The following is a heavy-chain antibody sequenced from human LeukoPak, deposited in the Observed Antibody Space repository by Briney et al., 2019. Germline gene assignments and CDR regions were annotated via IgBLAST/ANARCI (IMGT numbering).Heavy chain of an antibody. J-gene: IGHJ4*02. Sequence: GGSLRLSCAASGFTFDDYAMHWVRQAPGKGLEWVSLISWDGGSTYYAVSVKGRFTISRDNSKNSLYLQMNSLRPEDTALYYCAKDSIRMGRWDYFDYWGQGTLVTVSS. D-gene: IGHD2-21*01. CDR2: ISWDGGST. CDR1: GFTFDDYA. V-gene: IGHV3-43D*03. CDR3: AKDSIRMGRWDYFDY.